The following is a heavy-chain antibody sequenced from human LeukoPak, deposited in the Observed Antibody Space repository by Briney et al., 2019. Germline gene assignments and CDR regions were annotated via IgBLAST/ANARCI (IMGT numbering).Heavy chain of an antibody. D-gene: IGHD3-22*01. CDR3: ARDLYRIVVVPHYFDY. V-gene: IGHV3-74*01. Sequence: PGGSLRLSCAASGFTFSSYWMHWVRQAPGKGLVWVSRINSDGSSTSYADSVKGRFTISRDNAKNSLYLQMNSLRAEDTAVYYCARDLYRIVVVPHYFDYWGQGTLVTVSS. CDR1: GFTFSSYW. J-gene: IGHJ4*02. CDR2: INSDGSST.